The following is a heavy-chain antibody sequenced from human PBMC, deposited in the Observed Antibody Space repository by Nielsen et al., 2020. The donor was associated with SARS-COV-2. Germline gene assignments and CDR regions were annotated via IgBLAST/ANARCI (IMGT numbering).Heavy chain of an antibody. CDR3: AKDRRAAGLY. D-gene: IGHD6-13*01. Sequence: GESLKISCAASGFTFSSYAMHWVRQAPGKGLEWVAVISYDGSNKYYADSVKGRFTISRDNSKNTLYLQMNSLRAEDTAVYYCAKDRRAAGLYWGQGTLVTVSS. CDR2: ISYDGSNK. CDR1: GFTFSSYA. V-gene: IGHV3-30-3*01. J-gene: IGHJ4*02.